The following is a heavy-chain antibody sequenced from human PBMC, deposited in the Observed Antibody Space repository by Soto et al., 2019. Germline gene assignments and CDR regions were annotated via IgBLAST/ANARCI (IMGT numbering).Heavy chain of an antibody. CDR1: GYTFSNYY. Sequence: SVKVSCETSGYTFSNYYIHWVRQAPGQGLEWMGMITPSGGSTHFAQKFQGRATVTRFTSTSTVYMELNSLRSEDTAVYYCARELTMIGVVPRGGFDHWGPATQVRVAS. V-gene: IGHV1-46*01. D-gene: IGHD3-22*01. CDR2: ITPSGGST. CDR3: ARELTMIGVVPRGGFDH. J-gene: IGHJ4*02.